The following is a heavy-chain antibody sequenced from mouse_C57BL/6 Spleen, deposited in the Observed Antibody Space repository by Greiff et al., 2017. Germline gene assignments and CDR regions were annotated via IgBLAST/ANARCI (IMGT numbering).Heavy chain of an antibody. CDR3: ARWLLHVWDY. D-gene: IGHD2-3*01. Sequence: EVQLQQSGPELVKPGASVKIPCKASGYTFTDYNMDWVKQSHGKSLEWIGDINPNNGGTIYNQKFKGKATLTADKSSSTAYMQFSSLTSEDSAIYYCARWLLHVWDYWGQGTSVTVSS. CDR1: GYTFTDYN. CDR2: INPNNGGT. V-gene: IGHV1-18*01. J-gene: IGHJ4*01.